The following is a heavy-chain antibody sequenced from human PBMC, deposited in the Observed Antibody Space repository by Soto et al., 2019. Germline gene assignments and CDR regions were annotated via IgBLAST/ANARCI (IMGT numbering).Heavy chain of an antibody. CDR1: GGSISSYY. J-gene: IGHJ3*02. V-gene: IGHV4-59*01. Sequence: PSETLSLTCTVSGGSISSYYWSWIRQPPGKGLEWIGYIYYSGSTNYNPSLKSRVTISVDTSKNQFSLKLSSVTAADTAVYYCARVGKRGYSYGGAFDICGQGTMVTVSS. D-gene: IGHD5-18*01. CDR2: IYYSGST. CDR3: ARVGKRGYSYGGAFDI.